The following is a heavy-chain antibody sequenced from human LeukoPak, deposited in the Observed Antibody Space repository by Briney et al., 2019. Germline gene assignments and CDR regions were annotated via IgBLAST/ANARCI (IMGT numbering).Heavy chain of an antibody. CDR1: GFTFSDYW. J-gene: IGHJ5*02. CDR2: IKQDGSEQ. Sequence: GGSLRLSCAASGFTFSDYWMSWVRQAPGRRLEWVANIKQDGSEQYYADFVKGRFTVSRDNAKSSLSLQMNSLRPEDTAVHHCVTNRREFCSAGGCYTEKYTWFDPWGQGTLVTVSS. V-gene: IGHV3-7*01. CDR3: VTNRREFCSAGGCYTEKYTWFDP. D-gene: IGHD2-15*01.